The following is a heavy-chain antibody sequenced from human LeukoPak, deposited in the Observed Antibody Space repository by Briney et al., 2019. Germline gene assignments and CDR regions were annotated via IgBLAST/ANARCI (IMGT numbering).Heavy chain of an antibody. D-gene: IGHD2-2*01. CDR3: ARGLSSTSTRGYYYYYYMDV. CDR2: IIPIFGTA. J-gene: IGHJ6*03. Sequence: ASVKVSCKASGGTFSSYAISWVRQAPGQGLEWMGGIIPIFGTANHAQKFQGRVTITTDESTSTAYMELSSLRSEDTAVYYCARGLSSTSTRGYYYYYYMDVWGKGTTVTVSS. V-gene: IGHV1-69*05. CDR1: GGTFSSYA.